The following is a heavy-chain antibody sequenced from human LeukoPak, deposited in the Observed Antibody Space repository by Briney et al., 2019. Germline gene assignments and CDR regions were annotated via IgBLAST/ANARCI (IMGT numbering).Heavy chain of an antibody. CDR2: ISSSGSTI. Sequence: GGSLRLSCAASGFTFSSYWMSWVRQAPGKGLEWVSYISSSGSTISYADSVKGRFTVSRDNAKNSLYLQMNSLRAEDTAVYYCATEVTPYYYMDVWGKGTTVTVSS. J-gene: IGHJ6*03. V-gene: IGHV3-48*04. CDR3: ATEVTPYYYMDV. CDR1: GFTFSSYW. D-gene: IGHD2-21*02.